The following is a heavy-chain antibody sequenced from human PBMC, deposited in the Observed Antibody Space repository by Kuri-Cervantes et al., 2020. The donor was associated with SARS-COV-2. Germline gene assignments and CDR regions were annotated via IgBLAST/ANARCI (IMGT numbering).Heavy chain of an antibody. CDR1: GFTLSGYG. CDR2: TSADRTKE. V-gene: IGHV3-33*05. D-gene: IGHD1-26*01. CDR3: ATEGGTYPGWFDP. Sequence: GESLKISCAASGFTLSGYGIHWVRQAPGKGLEWVAATSADRTKEYYLDSVKGRFAISRDNSKNTVYLQINSLRAEDTAVYYCATEGGTYPGWFDPWGQGTLVTVSS. J-gene: IGHJ5*02.